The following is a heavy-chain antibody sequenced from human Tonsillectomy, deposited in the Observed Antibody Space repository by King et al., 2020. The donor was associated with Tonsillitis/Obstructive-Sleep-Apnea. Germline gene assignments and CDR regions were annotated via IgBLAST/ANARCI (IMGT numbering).Heavy chain of an antibody. J-gene: IGHJ4*02. CDR3: ARVLLDMSTVTTGY. V-gene: IGHV3-74*01. Sequence: VQLVESGGGLVQPGGSLRLSCAASGFTFSSYWMHWVRQAPGKGLVWVSRINSDGSRTNYADSVKGRFTISRDNAKNTLYLQMNSLRAEDTAVYYCARVLLDMSTVTTGYWGQGTLVTDSS. D-gene: IGHD4-17*01. CDR1: GFTFSSYW. CDR2: INSDGSRT.